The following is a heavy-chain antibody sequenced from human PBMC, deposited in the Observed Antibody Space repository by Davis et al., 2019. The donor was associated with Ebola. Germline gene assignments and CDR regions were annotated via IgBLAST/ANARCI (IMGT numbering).Heavy chain of an antibody. J-gene: IGHJ4*02. CDR3: ARAQFPTTSDH. CDR1: SYTFTNYG. Sequence: ASVLVSCNASSYTFTNYGITSLRQAPGQGLQWMGCINPHNNNTNYAQNVQGRVTMTTDTSTNTAYMEVGSLRSDDTAVYYCARAQFPTTSDHWGQGTLVTVSS. CDR2: INPHNNNT. V-gene: IGHV1-18*04. D-gene: IGHD1-1*01.